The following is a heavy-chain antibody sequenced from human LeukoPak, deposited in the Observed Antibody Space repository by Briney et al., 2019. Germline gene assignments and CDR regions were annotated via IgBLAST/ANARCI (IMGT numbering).Heavy chain of an antibody. V-gene: IGHV3-23*01. D-gene: IGHD3-10*01. CDR1: GFTFNSYA. J-gene: IGHJ5*02. CDR3: AKAMVRGVISSAVFDP. CDR2: ISGSGGST. Sequence: QPGGSLRLSCVASGFTFNSYAMYWVRQAPGKGLEWVSAISGSGGSTYYADSVKGRFTISRDNSKNTLYLQMNSLRAEDTAVYYCAKAMVRGVISSAVFDPWGQGTLVTVSS.